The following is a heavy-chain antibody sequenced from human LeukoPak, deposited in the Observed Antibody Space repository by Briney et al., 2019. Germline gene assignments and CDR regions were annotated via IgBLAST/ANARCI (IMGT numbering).Heavy chain of an antibody. CDR1: GGSISSGDYY. CDR3: AGSYVGGFWFDP. D-gene: IGHD4-23*01. CDR2: IYYSGST. J-gene: IGHJ5*02. V-gene: IGHV4-30-4*01. Sequence: SETLSLTCTVSGGSISSGDYYWSWIRQPPGKGLEWIGYIYYSGSTYYNPSLKSRVTISVDTSKNQFSLKLSSVTAADTAVYYCAGSYVGGFWFDPWGQGTLVTVSS.